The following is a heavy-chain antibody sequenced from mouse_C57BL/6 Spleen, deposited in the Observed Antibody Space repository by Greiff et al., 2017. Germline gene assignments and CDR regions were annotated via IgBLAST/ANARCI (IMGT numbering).Heavy chain of an antibody. CDR2: ISYDGSN. CDR1: GYSITSGYY. J-gene: IGHJ2*01. CDR3: ARDRHYYGSRGLLDY. V-gene: IGHV3-6*01. D-gene: IGHD1-1*01. Sequence: EVHLVESGPGLVKPSQSLSLTCSVTGYSITSGYYWNWIRQFPGNKLEWMGYISYDGSNNYNPSLKNRISITRDTSKNQFFLKLNSVTTEDTATYYCARDRHYYGSRGLLDYWGQGTTLTVSS.